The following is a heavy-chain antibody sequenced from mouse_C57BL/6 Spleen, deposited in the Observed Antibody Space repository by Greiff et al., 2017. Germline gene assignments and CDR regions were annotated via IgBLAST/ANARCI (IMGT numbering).Heavy chain of an antibody. CDR2: ISSGGSYT. Sequence: EVQLMESGGDLVKPGASLKLSCAASGFTFSSYGMSWVRQTPDKRLEWVATISSGGSYTYYPDSVKGRFTMSRDNAKNTLYLQMSSLTSEDTAMYYCVCFYGYDAWFAYWGQGTLVTVSA. CDR3: VCFYGYDAWFAY. V-gene: IGHV5-6*01. D-gene: IGHD2-2*01. J-gene: IGHJ3*01. CDR1: GFTFSSYG.